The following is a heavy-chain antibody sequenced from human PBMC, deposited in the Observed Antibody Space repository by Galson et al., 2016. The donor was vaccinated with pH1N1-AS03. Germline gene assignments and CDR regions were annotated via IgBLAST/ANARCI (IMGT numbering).Heavy chain of an antibody. V-gene: IGHV3-7*01. J-gene: IGHJ4*02. D-gene: IGHD4-17*01. CDR2: IKLDGSEK. CDR3: YYYGDYGNSNFDY. Sequence: SLRLSCAASGITFSTYWMSWVRQAPGKGLEWVANIKLDGSEKYYVDSVKGRFTISRDNAKNSLFLQMDSLRAGDTAVYYCYYYGDYGNSNFDYWGQGTLVTVSS. CDR1: GITFSTYW.